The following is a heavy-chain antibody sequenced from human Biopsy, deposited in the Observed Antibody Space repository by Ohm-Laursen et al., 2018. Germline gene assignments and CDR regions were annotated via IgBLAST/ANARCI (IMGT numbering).Heavy chain of an antibody. CDR2: IYYSGST. J-gene: IGHJ6*02. V-gene: IGHV4-61*08. D-gene: IGHD6-19*01. CDR1: GASIISGGHF. CDR3: ARATNSTGWSYYYFYGMDV. Sequence: GTLSLTCTVSGASIISGGHFWNWIRQHPGKGLEWIGYIYYSGSTNYNPSLKSRVTISVDTSKNQFSLRLNSVTAADTAVYYCARATNSTGWSYYYFYGMDVWGQGTTVTVSS.